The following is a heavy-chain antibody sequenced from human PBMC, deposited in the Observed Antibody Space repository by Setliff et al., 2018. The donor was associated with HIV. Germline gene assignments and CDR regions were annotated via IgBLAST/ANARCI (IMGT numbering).Heavy chain of an antibody. J-gene: IGHJ1*01. V-gene: IGHV4-39*07. CDR2: IYYSGDT. CDR1: GGSISSDY. Sequence: NPSETLSLTCTVSGGSISSDYWGWIRQPPGRGLEWIGSIYYSGDTHYNPSLKSRVTISVDTSKNQFSLKLNSLTAADTAVYYCAKGGTSGWYSVLYFQHWGQGTLVTVSS. D-gene: IGHD6-19*01. CDR3: AKGGTSGWYSVLYFQH.